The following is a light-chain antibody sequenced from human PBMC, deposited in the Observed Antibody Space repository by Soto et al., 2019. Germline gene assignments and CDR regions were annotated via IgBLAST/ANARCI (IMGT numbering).Light chain of an antibody. V-gene: IGKV1-5*03. CDR2: KAS. CDR3: QQYKSFSEVS. J-gene: IGKJ4*01. CDR1: QTINNW. Sequence: DVQVTQSPSTLYVSVGDRVTITCRASQTINNWLAWFQQKPGKAPNLLIYKASSLKSGVPSRFSGSASGTEFTLTISSLHPDDFATYYCQQYKSFSEVSFGGGTRVEIK.